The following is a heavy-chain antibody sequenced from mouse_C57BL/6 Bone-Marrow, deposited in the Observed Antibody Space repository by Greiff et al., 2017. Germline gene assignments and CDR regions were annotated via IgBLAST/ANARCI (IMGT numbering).Heavy chain of an antibody. CDR3: TTIWGCGGY. J-gene: IGHJ2*01. CDR2: IYPENGDT. V-gene: IGHV14-4*01. CDR1: GFNFNDDN. D-gene: IGHD4-1*01. Sequence: VQLQQSGAELVRPGASVKLSCTASGFNFNDDNMHWVKQRPEQGLEWIGWIYPENGDTEYDSKFQGKATLTADTSSNTAYLELRSLTSEDTAVYYCTTIWGCGGYWGQGTTLTVSS.